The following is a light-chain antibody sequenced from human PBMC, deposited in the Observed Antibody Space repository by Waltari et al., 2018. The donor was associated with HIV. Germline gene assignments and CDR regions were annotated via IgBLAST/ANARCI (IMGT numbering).Light chain of an antibody. CDR3: SSYTRSSTYV. V-gene: IGLV2-14*01. CDR2: EVS. Sequence: QSTLTQPVSVSGSPGQSTPTSCTGTSSDVSHYNYVSWDQQHPDRATKLMIDEVSNRPSAVSNRFSGAKSGNTASLTIAGLQAEDEADYYCSSYTRSSTYVFGTGTKVTVL. CDR1: SSDVSHYNY. J-gene: IGLJ1*01.